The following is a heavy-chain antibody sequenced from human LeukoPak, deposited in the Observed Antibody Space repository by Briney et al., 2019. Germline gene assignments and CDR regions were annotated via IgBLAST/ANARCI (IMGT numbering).Heavy chain of an antibody. D-gene: IGHD6-13*01. CDR2: ISYDGSNK. Sequence: GRSLRLSCAASGFTFSSYAMHWVRQAPGKGLEWVAVISYDGSNKYYADSVKSRFTISRDNSTNTLYLQMSTLRAEGTAWYYLATPKNNGEQLVNWFDPWGQGTLVTVSS. CDR3: ATPKNNGEQLVNWFDP. CDR1: GFTFSSYA. V-gene: IGHV3-30*04. J-gene: IGHJ5*02.